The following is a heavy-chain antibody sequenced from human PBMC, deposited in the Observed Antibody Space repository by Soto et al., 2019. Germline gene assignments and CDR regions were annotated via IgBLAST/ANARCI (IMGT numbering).Heavy chain of an antibody. Sequence: QVQLVESGGGVVQPGRSLRLSCAASGFTFSSYGMHWVRQAPGKGLEWVAVISYDGSNKYYADSVKGRFTISRDNSKKTLYLQMNSLGAEDTDVYYCAKDQGDGYSDWYFDLWGRGTLVTVSS. D-gene: IGHD5-18*01. J-gene: IGHJ2*01. V-gene: IGHV3-30*18. CDR2: ISYDGSNK. CDR3: AKDQGDGYSDWYFDL. CDR1: GFTFSSYG.